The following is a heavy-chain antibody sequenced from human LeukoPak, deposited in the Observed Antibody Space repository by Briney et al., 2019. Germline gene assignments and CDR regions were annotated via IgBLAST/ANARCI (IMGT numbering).Heavy chain of an antibody. J-gene: IGHJ4*02. V-gene: IGHV3-23*01. CDR3: AKDRDSDYGDYGLFDY. Sequence: GGSLRLSCAASGFTFSSYAMSWVRQAPGKGLEWVSAISGSGGSTYYADSVKGRFTISRDNSKNTLYLQMNSLRAEDTAVYYRAKDRDSDYGDYGLFDYWGQGTLVTVSS. CDR1: GFTFSSYA. CDR2: ISGSGGST. D-gene: IGHD4-17*01.